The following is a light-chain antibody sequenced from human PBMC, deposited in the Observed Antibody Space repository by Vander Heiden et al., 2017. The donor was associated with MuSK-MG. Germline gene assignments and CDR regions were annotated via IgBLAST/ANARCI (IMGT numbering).Light chain of an antibody. J-gene: IGKJ4*01. CDR2: AAS. V-gene: IGKV1-39*01. Sequence: DIQMTQSPSSLSASVGDRVTITCRASQSISSYLNWYQQKPGKAPKLLIYAASSLQSGVPSRFRGSGSGTDFTLTISSLQPEDFATYYCQQSYSTPLTFGAGTKVEIK. CDR1: QSISSY. CDR3: QQSYSTPLT.